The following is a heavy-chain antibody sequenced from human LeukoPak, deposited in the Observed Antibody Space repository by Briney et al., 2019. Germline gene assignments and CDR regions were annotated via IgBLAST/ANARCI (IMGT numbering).Heavy chain of an antibody. CDR1: GGSISSSSYY. J-gene: IGHJ4*02. CDR3: ARADYYGSGGLDY. Sequence: PSETLSLTCPVSGGSISSSSYYWGWIRQPPGKGLEWIGSIYYSGSTYYNPSLKSRVTISIDRSKNQFSLKLSSVTAADTAVYYCARADYYGSGGLDYWGQGTLVTVSS. D-gene: IGHD3-10*01. V-gene: IGHV4-39*07. CDR2: IYYSGST.